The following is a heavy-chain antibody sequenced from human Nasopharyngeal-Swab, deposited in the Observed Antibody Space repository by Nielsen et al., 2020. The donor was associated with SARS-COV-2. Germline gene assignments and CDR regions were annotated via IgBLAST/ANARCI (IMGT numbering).Heavy chain of an antibody. CDR2: IYHSGST. CDR3: ARDGPGIAAAGTTYYYYYMDV. Sequence: SETLSLTCTVSGYSISSGYYWGWIRQPPGKGLEWIGSIYHSGSTYYNPSLKSRVTISVDTSKNHFSLKLSSVTAADTAVYYCARDGPGIAAAGTTYYYYYMDVWGKGTTVTVSS. J-gene: IGHJ6*03. D-gene: IGHD6-13*01. V-gene: IGHV4-38-2*02. CDR1: GYSISSGYY.